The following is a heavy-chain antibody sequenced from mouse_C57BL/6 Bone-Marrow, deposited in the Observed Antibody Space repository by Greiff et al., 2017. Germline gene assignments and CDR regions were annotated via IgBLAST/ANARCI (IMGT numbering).Heavy chain of an antibody. CDR1: GFTFSSYG. V-gene: IGHV5-6*01. Sequence: EVKVVESGGDLVKPGGSLKLSCAASGFTFSSYGMSWVRQTPDKRLEWVATISSGGSYTYYPDSVKGRFTISSDNAKNTLYLQMSSLKSGDTAMYYCARLDYWGQGTTLTVSS. CDR3: ARLDY. J-gene: IGHJ2*01. CDR2: ISSGGSYT.